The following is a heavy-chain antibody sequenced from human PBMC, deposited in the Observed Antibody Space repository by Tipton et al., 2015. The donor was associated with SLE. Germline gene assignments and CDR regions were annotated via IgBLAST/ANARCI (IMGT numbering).Heavy chain of an antibody. J-gene: IGHJ4*02. V-gene: IGHV4-39*01. CDR1: GASISSSSHF. Sequence: TLSLTCTVSGASISSSSHFWGWIRPPPGRGLEWIGSLYYGGSTYYNPSLKSRVSLSIDTSKNQFSLRLSSVTAADTAVYYCARHEIITLDYWGQGIQVTVSS. D-gene: IGHD3-10*01. CDR3: ARHEIITLDY. CDR2: LYYGGST.